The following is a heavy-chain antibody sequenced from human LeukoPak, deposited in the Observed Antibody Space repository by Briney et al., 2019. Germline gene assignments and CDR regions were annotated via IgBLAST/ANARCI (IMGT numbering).Heavy chain of an antibody. V-gene: IGHV3-74*01. J-gene: IGHJ4*02. CDR3: ARSSYPYYFDY. CDR2: VNNDGSST. Sequence: PGGSLRLSCGASGVSFSSYWMHWVRQAPGKGLMWVSRVNNDGSSTTYADSVEGRFTISRDNARNTLYLQMNSPRAEDTAVYYCARSSYPYYFDYWGQGTLVTVSS. CDR1: GVSFSSYW. D-gene: IGHD6-19*01.